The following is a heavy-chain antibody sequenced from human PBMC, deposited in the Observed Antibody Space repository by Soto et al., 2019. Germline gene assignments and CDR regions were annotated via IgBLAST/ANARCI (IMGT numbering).Heavy chain of an antibody. J-gene: IGHJ6*02. D-gene: IGHD2-21*01. Sequence: SETLSLTCAVSGGSISSSNWWSWVRQPPGKGLEWIGEIYHSGSTNYNPSLKSRVTISVDKSKNQFSLKLSSVTAADTAVYYCARDLGLLGYYYYGMDVWGQGTTVTVSS. V-gene: IGHV4-4*02. CDR1: GGSISSSNW. CDR3: ARDLGLLGYYYYGMDV. CDR2: IYHSGST.